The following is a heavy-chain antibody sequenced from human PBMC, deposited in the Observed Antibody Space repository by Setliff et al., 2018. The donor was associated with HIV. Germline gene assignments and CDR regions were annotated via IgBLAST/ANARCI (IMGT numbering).Heavy chain of an antibody. Sequence: GASVKVSCKASGYTFTGYYMHWVQQAPGKGLEWMGRVDPEDGETIYAEKFQGRVTITADTSTDTAYMELSSLRSEDTAVYYCARSTTADWGQGTMVTVSS. CDR2: VDPEDGET. V-gene: IGHV1-69-2*01. CDR1: GYTFTGYY. D-gene: IGHD4-17*01. CDR3: ARSTTAD. J-gene: IGHJ4*02.